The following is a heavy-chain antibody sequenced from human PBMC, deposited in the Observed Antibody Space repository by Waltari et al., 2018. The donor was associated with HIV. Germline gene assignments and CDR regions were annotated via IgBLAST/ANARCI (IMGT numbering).Heavy chain of an antibody. CDR2: ISWNSDNL. Sequence: VQLVESGGTLVQPGRSLRLSCLTSGFTFADYAIHWVRQVPGKGLEWVSGISWNSDNLGYADSVKGRFTISRDNAKNSLSLEMNSLRTEDTALYYCAKGFYSGWSRPTFDNWGQGTLVTVSS. V-gene: IGHV3-9*01. CDR1: GFTFADYA. CDR3: AKGFYSGWSRPTFDN. J-gene: IGHJ4*02. D-gene: IGHD6-19*01.